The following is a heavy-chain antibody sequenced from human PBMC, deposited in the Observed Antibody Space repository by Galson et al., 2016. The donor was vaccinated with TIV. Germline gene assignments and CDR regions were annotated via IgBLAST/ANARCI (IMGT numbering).Heavy chain of an antibody. V-gene: IGHV4-34*01. J-gene: IGHJ3*01. CDR2: INHRGST. Sequence: LTCEVYGGSFNRYYWTWIRQPPGKGLEWIGQINHRGSTKYNPSLHSRVTISVDTSKNQFSLKMTSMTAADTAVYYCASPFPGGDDFWSAYYDAFDVWGQGTMVTVSS. D-gene: IGHD3-3*01. CDR1: GGSFNRYY. CDR3: ASPFPGGDDFWSAYYDAFDV.